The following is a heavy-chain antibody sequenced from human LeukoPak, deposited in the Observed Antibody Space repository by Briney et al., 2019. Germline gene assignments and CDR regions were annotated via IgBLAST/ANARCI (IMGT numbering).Heavy chain of an antibody. V-gene: IGHV3-48*01. Sequence: GGSLRLSCAASGFTFSSYSMNWVRQAPGKGLEWVSYISSSSSTVYYADSVKGRFTISRDNAKNSLYLQMNSLRAEDTAVYYCAREIGTDYYDSSATDYWGQGTLVTVSS. CDR2: ISSSSSTV. CDR1: GFTFSSYS. CDR3: AREIGTDYYDSSATDY. J-gene: IGHJ4*02. D-gene: IGHD3-22*01.